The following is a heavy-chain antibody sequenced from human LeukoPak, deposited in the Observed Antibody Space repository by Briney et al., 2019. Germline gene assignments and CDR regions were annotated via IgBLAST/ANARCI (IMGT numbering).Heavy chain of an antibody. V-gene: IGHV3-23*01. J-gene: IGHJ3*02. D-gene: IGHD5-24*01. Sequence: GGSLRLSCVASGFAFSSNVLNWVRQAPGKGLEWVSVSGTYGRTQYADSVKGRFTISRDSSKNTLYLQINSLRVEDTAVYYCARGMDGYGPDAFDIWGQGTMVTVSS. CDR2: SGTYGRT. CDR1: GFAFSSNV. CDR3: ARGMDGYGPDAFDI.